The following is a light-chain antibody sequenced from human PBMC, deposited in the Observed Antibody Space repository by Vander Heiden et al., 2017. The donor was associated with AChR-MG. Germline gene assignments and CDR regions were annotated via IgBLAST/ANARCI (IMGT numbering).Light chain of an antibody. CDR1: QSVSSSY. Sequence: EIVLTQSPGTLSLSPGERATLSCRASQSVSSSYLAWYQQKPGQAPRLLIYGASSRATGIPDRFSGSGSGTDFTLTISRLEPEDFAGYYCQHGFTFGPGTKVDIK. CDR3: QHGFT. J-gene: IGKJ3*01. V-gene: IGKV3-20*01. CDR2: GAS.